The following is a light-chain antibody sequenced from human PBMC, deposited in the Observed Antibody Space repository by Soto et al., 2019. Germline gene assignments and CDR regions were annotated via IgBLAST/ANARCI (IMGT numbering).Light chain of an antibody. J-gene: IGKJ2*01. CDR2: KAS. V-gene: IGKV1-5*03. CDR3: QQYNSYPYT. Sequence: DIQMTPSPSTLSPSVGDRVTITCRASQTISSWLAWYQQKPGKAPKLLIYKASSLESGVPSRFSGSGSGTEFTLTISSLQPDDFATYYCQQYNSYPYTFGQGTKLEIK. CDR1: QTISSW.